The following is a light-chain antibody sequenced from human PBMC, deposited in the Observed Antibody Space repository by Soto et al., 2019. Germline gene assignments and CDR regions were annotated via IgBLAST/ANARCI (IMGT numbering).Light chain of an antibody. CDR3: QQLNSYPPWT. J-gene: IGKJ1*01. Sequence: ENVLTQSPGTLSLSPGGRATLSCRASQSVSSGHLAWYQQKPGQAPRLLIYGVSSRATGIPDRFSGSGFGTEFTLTISSLQPEDFATYYCQQLNSYPPWTFGQGTKVDIK. CDR2: GVS. V-gene: IGKV3-20*01. CDR1: QSVSSGH.